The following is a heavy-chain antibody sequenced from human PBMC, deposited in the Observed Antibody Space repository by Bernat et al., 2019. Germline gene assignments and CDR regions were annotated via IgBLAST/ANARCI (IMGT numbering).Heavy chain of an antibody. CDR2: IIPIFGTA. CDR1: GGTYSSYA. V-gene: IGHV1-69*01. D-gene: IGHD5-12*01. CDR3: ARGLGNMGTYSGYDWGY. J-gene: IGHJ4*02. Sequence: QVQLVQSGAEVKKPGSSVKVSCKASGGTYSSYAISWVRQAPGQGLEWMGGIIPIFGTANYAQKFQGRVTITADESTSTAYMELSSLRSEDTAVYYCARGLGNMGTYSGYDWGYWGQGTLVTVSS.